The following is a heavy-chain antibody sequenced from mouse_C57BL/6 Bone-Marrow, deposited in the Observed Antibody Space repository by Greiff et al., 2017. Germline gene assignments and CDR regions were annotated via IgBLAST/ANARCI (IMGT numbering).Heavy chain of an antibody. D-gene: IGHD1-1*01. CDR3: ARSGVITTVVATWDYAMDY. J-gene: IGHJ4*01. Sequence: QVQLKQPGAELVRPGTSVKLSCKASGYTFTSYWMHWVKQRPGQGLEWIGVIDPSDSYTNYNQKFKGKATLTVDTSSSTACMQLSSLTSEDSAVYYCARSGVITTVVATWDYAMDYWGQGTSVTVSS. V-gene: IGHV1-59*01. CDR2: IDPSDSYT. CDR1: GYTFTSYW.